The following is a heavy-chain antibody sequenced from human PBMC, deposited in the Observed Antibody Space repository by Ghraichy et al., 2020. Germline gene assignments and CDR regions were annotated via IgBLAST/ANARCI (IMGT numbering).Heavy chain of an antibody. Sequence: SETLSLTCAVYGGSFSGYYWSWIRQPPGKGLEWIGEINHSGSTNYNPSLKSRVTISVDTSKNQFSLKLSSVTAADTAVYYCARRKRWLRPGGYYYYGMDVWGQGTTVTVSS. J-gene: IGHJ6*02. V-gene: IGHV4-34*01. CDR1: GGSFSGYY. D-gene: IGHD5-12*01. CDR2: INHSGST. CDR3: ARRKRWLRPGGYYYYGMDV.